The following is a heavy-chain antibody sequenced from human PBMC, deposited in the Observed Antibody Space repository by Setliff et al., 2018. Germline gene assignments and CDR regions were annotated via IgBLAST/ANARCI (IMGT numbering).Heavy chain of an antibody. CDR1: GFTFSSYW. J-gene: IGHJ4*02. CDR3: ARGGCSATSCLDY. CDR2: ISYSSGSI. D-gene: IGHD2-2*01. V-gene: IGHV3-48*04. Sequence: ETLSLSCAASGFTFSSYWMHWVRQAPGKGLEWVAHISYSSGSISYADSVKGRFTISRDNAKNTLYLQMNSLEAEDTAVYYCARGGCSATSCLDYWGQGILVTVSS.